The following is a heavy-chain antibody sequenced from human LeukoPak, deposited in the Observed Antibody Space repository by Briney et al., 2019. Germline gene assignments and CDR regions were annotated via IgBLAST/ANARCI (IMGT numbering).Heavy chain of an antibody. V-gene: IGHV4-39*01. CDR3: ARLTAGATAVDC. CDR2: IYYSGTT. J-gene: IGHJ4*02. D-gene: IGHD1-26*01. Sequence: SETLSLTCTVSGGSTSSSNYHWGWIRQPPGRGLEWIGTIYYSGTTYYNPSLKSRVTISVDTSKNQFSLKLSSMTAADTAVYYCARLTAGATAVDCWGQGTLVTVSS. CDR1: GGSTSSSNYH.